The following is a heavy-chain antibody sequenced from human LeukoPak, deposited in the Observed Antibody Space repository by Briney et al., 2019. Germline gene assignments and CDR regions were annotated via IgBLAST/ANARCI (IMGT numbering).Heavy chain of an antibody. CDR3: ARLLFGRSRRGWFDP. V-gene: IGHV4-34*01. J-gene: IGHJ5*02. D-gene: IGHD2-21*02. Sequence: SETLSLTCAVYGGSFSGYHWSWIRQPPGKGLEWIGESYHTGSTNYNPSLKGRVTISVDTSKNQFSLKLNSVTAADTAVYYCARLLFGRSRRGWFDPWGQGTLVTVSS. CDR1: GGSFSGYH. CDR2: SYHTGST.